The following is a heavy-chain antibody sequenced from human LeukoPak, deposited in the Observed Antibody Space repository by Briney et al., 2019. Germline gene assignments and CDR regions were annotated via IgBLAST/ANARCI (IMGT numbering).Heavy chain of an antibody. Sequence: GGSLRLSCAASGFTFNNYWMSWVRQAPGKGLEGVANIKQDGSEKYYVDSVKGRFTISRDNAKNSLYLQMNSLRSEDTAVYYCARDCSGNTCYRAGYWGQGTLVTVSS. CDR1: GFTFNNYW. CDR2: IKQDGSEK. V-gene: IGHV3-7*03. J-gene: IGHJ4*02. CDR3: ARDCSGNTCYRAGY. D-gene: IGHD2-2*01.